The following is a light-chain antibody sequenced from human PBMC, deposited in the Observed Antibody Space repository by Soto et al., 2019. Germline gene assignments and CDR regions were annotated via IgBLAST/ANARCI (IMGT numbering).Light chain of an antibody. CDR1: QSVSHY. J-gene: IGKJ2*01. V-gene: IGKV3-11*01. CDR2: DAS. Sequence: EIVLTQSPATLSLSPGERATLSCRASQSVSHYLAWYQQKPGQAPRLLIYDASSRATGIPARFSGSGSGTDFTLTISSLEPEDFAVYYCQQRSNWPPGFTFGQGTKLEIK. CDR3: QQRSNWPPGFT.